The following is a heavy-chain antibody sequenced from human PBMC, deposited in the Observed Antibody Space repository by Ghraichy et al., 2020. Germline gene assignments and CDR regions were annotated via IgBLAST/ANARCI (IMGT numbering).Heavy chain of an antibody. CDR3: ARYRWLQFGYYYYYMDV. V-gene: IGHV3-21*01. CDR1: GFTFSSYS. D-gene: IGHD5-24*01. J-gene: IGHJ6*03. CDR2: ISSSSTYI. Sequence: GGSLRLSCAASGFTFSSYSMNWVRQAPGKGLEWVSSISSSSTYIYYADSVKGRFTISRDTAKNSLYLQMSSLRAEDTAVYHCARYRWLQFGYYYYYMDVWGKGTTVTVSS.